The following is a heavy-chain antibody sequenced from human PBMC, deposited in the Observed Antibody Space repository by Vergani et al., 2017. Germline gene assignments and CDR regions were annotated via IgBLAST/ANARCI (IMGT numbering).Heavy chain of an antibody. D-gene: IGHD5-24*01. J-gene: IGHJ4*02. V-gene: IGHV3-30*02. CDR1: GFTFSSYG. CDR2: IRYDGSNK. CDR3: AKGSEMAINLFYFDC. Sequence: QVQLVESGGGVVQPGGSLRLSCAASGFTFSSYGMHWVRQAPGKGLEWVAFIRYDGSNKYYADSVKGRFTISRDNSKNTLYVQMNSLRAEDTAVYYCAKGSEMAINLFYFDCWGQGTLVTVSS.